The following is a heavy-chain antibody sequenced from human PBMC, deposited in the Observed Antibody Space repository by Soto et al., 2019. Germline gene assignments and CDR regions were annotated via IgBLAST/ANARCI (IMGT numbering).Heavy chain of an antibody. CDR3: VREQGHSFEY. J-gene: IGHJ4*02. CDR2: IYYSGST. CDR1: GGSIRSYY. V-gene: IGHV4-59*01. Sequence: SETLSLTCTVSGGSIRSYYWTWIRQPSGKGLEWIGYIYYSGSTAYNPSLKSRVTISLDTSKSQFSLRLSSVTAADTAVYYCVREQGHSFEYWGQGTLVTVSS.